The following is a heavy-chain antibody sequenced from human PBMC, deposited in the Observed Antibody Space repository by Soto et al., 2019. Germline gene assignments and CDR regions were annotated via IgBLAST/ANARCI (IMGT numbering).Heavy chain of an antibody. Sequence: GGSLSLSCAASGFTFSSYGMHWVRQAPGKGLEWVAVIWYDGSNKYYADSVKGRFTISRYNSKNTLYLQMNSLRAEDTAVYYCAREESSGSYYHYYGMDVWGQGTTVTVSS. D-gene: IGHD3-10*01. V-gene: IGHV3-33*08. J-gene: IGHJ6*02. CDR1: GFTFSSYG. CDR2: IWYDGSNK. CDR3: AREESSGSYYHYYGMDV.